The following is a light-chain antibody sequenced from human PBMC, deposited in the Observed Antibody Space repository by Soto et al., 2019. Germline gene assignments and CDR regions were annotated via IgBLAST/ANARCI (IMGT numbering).Light chain of an antibody. CDR1: QVIRYD. Sequence: AIQMTQSPSSLSASVGDRVIITCRASQVIRYDLGWYQQKPGKAPKLLIYASSSLQSGVPSRFSGSGSGTEFTLTISSLQPEDFATYYCLEDYSYPWTFGQETKVEIK. CDR2: ASS. V-gene: IGKV1-6*01. J-gene: IGKJ1*01. CDR3: LEDYSYPWT.